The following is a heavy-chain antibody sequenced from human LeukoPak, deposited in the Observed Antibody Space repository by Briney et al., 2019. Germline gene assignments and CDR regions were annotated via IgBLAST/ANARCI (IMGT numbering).Heavy chain of an antibody. D-gene: IGHD1-26*01. CDR2: IYPGDSDT. CDR1: GYSFTSYW. J-gene: IGHJ4*02. CDR3: AITLVSGSYPIDY. Sequence: GESLKISCKSSGYSFTSYWIAWVRQMPGKGLEWIGIIYPGDSDTRYSPSFQGQVTISADKSISTAYLQWSSLKASDTAMYYCAITLVSGSYPIDYWGQGTLVTVSS. V-gene: IGHV5-51*01.